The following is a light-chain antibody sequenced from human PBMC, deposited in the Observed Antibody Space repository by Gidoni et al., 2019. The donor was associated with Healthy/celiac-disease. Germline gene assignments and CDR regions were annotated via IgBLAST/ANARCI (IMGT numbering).Light chain of an antibody. Sequence: DIQMPPSPSSLSASVGDRVTITCRESQSISSYLHWYQQKPGKAPKLLIYAASSLQSGVPSRFSGSGSGTDFTLTISSLQPEDFATYYCQQSYSTLPWTFGQGTKVEIK. CDR3: QQSYSTLPWT. CDR2: AAS. J-gene: IGKJ1*01. CDR1: QSISSY. V-gene: IGKV1-39*01.